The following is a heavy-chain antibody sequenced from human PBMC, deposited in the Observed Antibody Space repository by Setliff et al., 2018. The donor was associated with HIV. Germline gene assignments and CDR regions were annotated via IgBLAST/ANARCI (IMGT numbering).Heavy chain of an antibody. D-gene: IGHD3-16*01. Sequence: PSETLSLTCAVSGFSISSAYYWGWIRQPPGKGLEWFGSIYHSGSTYYNPSLKSRVTISVDTSKNQFSLKLTSVTAADTAVYYCARHESRGSVRRDVAFDIWGQGTIVTVSS. CDR2: IYHSGST. CDR3: ARHESRGSVRRDVAFDI. V-gene: IGHV4-38-2*01. J-gene: IGHJ3*02. CDR1: GFSISSAYY.